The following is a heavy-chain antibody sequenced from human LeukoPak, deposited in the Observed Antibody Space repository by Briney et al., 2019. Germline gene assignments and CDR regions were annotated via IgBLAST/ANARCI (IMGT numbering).Heavy chain of an antibody. D-gene: IGHD1-26*01. CDR3: ARPGIVGASAFSDY. V-gene: IGHV5-51*01. CDR1: GYSFSTYW. Sequence: GESLKISCKASGYSFSTYWIGWVRQMPGRGLEWMGIIYPGDSDTRYSPSFQGQVTISADKSISTAYLQWSSLKASDTAMYYCARPGIVGASAFSDYWGQGTLVTVSS. J-gene: IGHJ4*02. CDR2: IYPGDSDT.